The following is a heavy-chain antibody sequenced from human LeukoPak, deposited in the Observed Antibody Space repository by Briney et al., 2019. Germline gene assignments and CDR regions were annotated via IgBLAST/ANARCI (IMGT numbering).Heavy chain of an antibody. CDR2: IWYDGSSK. CDR3: ARDPPGSVGIEYYFDY. CDR1: GFTFSSYG. D-gene: IGHD6-13*01. J-gene: IGHJ4*02. V-gene: IGHV3-33*01. Sequence: GGSLRLSCAASGFTFSSYGMHWVRQAPGKGLEWVAVIWYDGSSKYYADSVKGRFTISRDNSKNTLYLQMNSLRAEDTAVYYCARDPPGSVGIEYYFDYWGQGTLVTVSS.